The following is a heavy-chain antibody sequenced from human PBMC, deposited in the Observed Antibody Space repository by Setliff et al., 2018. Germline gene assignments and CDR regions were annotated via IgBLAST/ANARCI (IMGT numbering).Heavy chain of an antibody. V-gene: IGHV3-7*01. CDR1: GLTFSSYW. CDR2: INEDGSER. D-gene: IGHD3-22*01. Sequence: PGGSLRLSCAVSGLTFSSYWLTWVRQAPGKGLEWAANINEDGSERYYVDSVKGRFTISRDNAKNSLDLQMNDLRAEDTALYYCVITSPWGWFDPWGQGTLVTVSS. J-gene: IGHJ5*02. CDR3: VITSPWGWFDP.